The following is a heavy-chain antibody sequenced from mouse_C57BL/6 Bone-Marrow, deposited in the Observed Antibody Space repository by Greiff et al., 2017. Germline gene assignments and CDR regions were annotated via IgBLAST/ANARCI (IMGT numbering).Heavy chain of an antibody. CDR3: ARYKAQAWEFAY. CDR1: GYTFTDYY. V-gene: IGHV1-19*01. D-gene: IGHD3-2*02. J-gene: IGHJ3*01. CDR2: INPYNGGT. Sequence: EVKLEESGPVLVKPGASVKMSCKASGYTFTDYYMNWVKQSHGKSLEWIGVINPYNGGTSYNQKFKGKATLTVDKSSSTAYMELNSLTSEDSAVYYCARYKAQAWEFAYWGQGTLVTGAA.